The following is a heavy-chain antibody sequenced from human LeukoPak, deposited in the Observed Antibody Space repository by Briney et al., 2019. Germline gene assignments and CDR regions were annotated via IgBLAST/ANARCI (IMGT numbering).Heavy chain of an antibody. Sequence: PGGSLRLSCAASGFMFNSYAMSWVRQAPGKGLEWVSTISGSGGSTYYADSVKGRFTISRDNSKNTLYLQMNSLRAEDTAVYYCAKGVRLASNYYMDVRGKGTTVTVSS. D-gene: IGHD6-19*01. CDR3: AKGVRLASNYYMDV. CDR1: GFMFNSYA. J-gene: IGHJ6*03. V-gene: IGHV3-23*01. CDR2: ISGSGGST.